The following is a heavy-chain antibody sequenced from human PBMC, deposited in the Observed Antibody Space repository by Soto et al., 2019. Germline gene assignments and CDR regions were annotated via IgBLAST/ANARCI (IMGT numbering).Heavy chain of an antibody. Sequence: SLRLSCAAFGFTFSSYGMHWVRQAPGKGLEWVAVISYDGSNKYYADSVKGRFTISRDNSKNTLYLQMNSLRAEDTAVYYCAKDGGGYSYGTMDVWGQGTTVTVSS. V-gene: IGHV3-30*18. J-gene: IGHJ6*02. CDR3: AKDGGGYSYGTMDV. CDR1: GFTFSSYG. CDR2: ISYDGSNK. D-gene: IGHD5-18*01.